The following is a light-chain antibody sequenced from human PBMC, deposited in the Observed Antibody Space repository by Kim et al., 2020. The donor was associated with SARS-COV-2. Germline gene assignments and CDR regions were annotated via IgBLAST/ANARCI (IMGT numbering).Light chain of an antibody. J-gene: IGLJ3*02. CDR1: SYVVGSQG. CDR2: MNN. CDR3: SAWDDSLSAWV. Sequence: TATPTCPGTSYVVGSQGGAWRQQPQGQSPKLLSYMNNDRPSGISGRLSASRSGNTASLTITGLQPEDEADYYCSAWDDSLSAWVFGGGTQLTVL. V-gene: IGLV10-54*01.